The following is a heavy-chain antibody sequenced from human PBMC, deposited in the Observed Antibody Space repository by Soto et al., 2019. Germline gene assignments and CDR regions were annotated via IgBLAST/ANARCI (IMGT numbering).Heavy chain of an antibody. CDR1: GYTFTSDG. J-gene: IGHJ5*02. CDR3: AREAAYCGGDCYSRWFDP. CDR2: ISAYNGNT. Sequence: ASVKVSCKASGYTFTSDGISWVRQAPGQGLEWMGWISAYNGNTNYAQKLQGRVTMTTDTSTSTAYMELRSLRSDDTAVYYCAREAAYCGGDCYSRWFDPWGQGTLVTVSS. D-gene: IGHD2-21*02. V-gene: IGHV1-18*01.